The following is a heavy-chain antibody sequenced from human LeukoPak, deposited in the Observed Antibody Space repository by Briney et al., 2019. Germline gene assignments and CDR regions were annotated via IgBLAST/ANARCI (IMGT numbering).Heavy chain of an antibody. V-gene: IGHV3-48*02. CDR2: ISSSSSTI. J-gene: IGHJ4*02. CDR3: ARDLAVAGSFDY. Sequence: PGGSLRLSCAASGFTLSNYNMNWVRQAPGKGLEWVSYISSSSSTIYYADSVEGRFTISRDNAKNSLYLQMNSLRDEDTAVYYCARDLAVAGSFDYWGQGILVTVSS. CDR1: GFTLSNYN. D-gene: IGHD6-19*01.